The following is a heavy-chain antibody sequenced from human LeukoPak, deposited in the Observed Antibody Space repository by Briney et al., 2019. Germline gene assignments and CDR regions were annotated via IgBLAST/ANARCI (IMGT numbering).Heavy chain of an antibody. CDR1: GGTFSSYA. V-gene: IGHV1-69*13. CDR3: ARDELTVNCSSTSCPHDYYYYYMDV. D-gene: IGHD2-2*01. J-gene: IGHJ6*03. Sequence: SVKVSCKASGGTFSSYAISWVRQAPGQGLEWMVGIIPIFGTANYAQKFQGRVTITADESTSTAYMELSSLGSEDTAVYYCARDELTVNCSSTSCPHDYYYYYMDVWGKGTTVTVSS. CDR2: IIPIFGTA.